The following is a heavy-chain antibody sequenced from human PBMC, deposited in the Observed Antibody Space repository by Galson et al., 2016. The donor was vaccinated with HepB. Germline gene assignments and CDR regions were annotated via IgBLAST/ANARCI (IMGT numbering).Heavy chain of an antibody. CDR1: GGSISSNKYY. CDR2: IYYSGST. D-gene: IGHD2-2*02. CDR3: AKDEGFYNGMDF. J-gene: IGHJ6*02. V-gene: IGHV4-39*07. Sequence: SETLSLTCTVSGGSISSNKYYWGWIRQPPGKGLEWIGSIYYSGSTYYNPSLKSRVTISVDRSKNQFSLRLNSVIAADTAVYYCAKDEGFYNGMDFWGQGTTVTVSS.